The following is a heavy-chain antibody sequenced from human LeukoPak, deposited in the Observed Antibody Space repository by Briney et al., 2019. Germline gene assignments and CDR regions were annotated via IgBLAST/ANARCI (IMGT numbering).Heavy chain of an antibody. D-gene: IGHD3-3*01. V-gene: IGHV3-48*03. CDR1: GFTLSSYE. CDR3: ARDRGGTFFGYDFWSGYSVYYFDY. J-gene: IGHJ4*02. CDR2: ISSSGGTI. Sequence: GGSLRLSCAASGFTLSSYEMNWVRQAPGKGLEWVSYISSSGGTIYYADSAKGRFTISRDNAKNSLYLQMNSLRAEDTALYYCARDRGGTFFGYDFWSGYSVYYFDYWGQGTLVTVSS.